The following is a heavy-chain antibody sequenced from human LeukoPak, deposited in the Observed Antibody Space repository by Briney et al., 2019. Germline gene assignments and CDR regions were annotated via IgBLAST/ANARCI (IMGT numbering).Heavy chain of an antibody. CDR1: DGSIGSYY. CDR2: IYYTGST. J-gene: IGHJ4*02. D-gene: IGHD3/OR15-3a*01. V-gene: IGHV4-59*01. CDR3: ARRTGYYDGFDY. Sequence: SETLSLTCTVSDGSIGSYYWSWIRQPPGKGLEWIGYIYYTGSTNYNPSLKSRVTISVDASKNQFSLKLSSVTAADTAVYYCARRTGYYDGFDYWGQGTLVTVSS.